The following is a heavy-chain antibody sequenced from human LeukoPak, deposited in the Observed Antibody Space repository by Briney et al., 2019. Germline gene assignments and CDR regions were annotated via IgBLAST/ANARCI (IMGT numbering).Heavy chain of an antibody. V-gene: IGHV1-3*01. D-gene: IGHD1-26*01. Sequence: ASVKVSCKASGYTFTSYYMHWVRQAPGQRLEWMGWINAGNGNTKYSQKFQGRVTITRDTSASTAYMELSSLRSEDTAVYYCATGIVGATSYYYYGMDVWGQGTTVTVSS. CDR2: INAGNGNT. CDR3: ATGIVGATSYYYYGMDV. CDR1: GYTFTSYY. J-gene: IGHJ6*02.